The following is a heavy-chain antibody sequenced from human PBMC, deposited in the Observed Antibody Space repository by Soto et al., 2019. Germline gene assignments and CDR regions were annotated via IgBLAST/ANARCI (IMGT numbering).Heavy chain of an antibody. V-gene: IGHV3-11*01. CDR1: GFTFSDYY. CDR3: ARDLPAYVGATTDSYYFDY. CDR2: IGSGGAVI. J-gene: IGHJ4*02. Sequence: TGGSLRLSCAASGFTFSDYYMSWIRQAPGKGLEWVSYIGSGGAVIDYADSVKGRFTISRDNAKNSLYLQMNSLRAEDTAVYYCARDLPAYVGATTDSYYFDYWGQGTLVTVSS. D-gene: IGHD1-26*01.